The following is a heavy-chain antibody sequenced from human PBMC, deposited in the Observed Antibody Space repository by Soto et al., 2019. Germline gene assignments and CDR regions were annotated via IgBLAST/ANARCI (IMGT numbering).Heavy chain of an antibody. Sequence: PGGSLRLSCAASGFTFSSYGMHWVRQAPGKGLEWVAVISYDGSNKYYADSVKGRFTISRDNSKNTLYLQMNSLRAEDTAVYYCAKQSYYYYYGMDVWGQGTTVTVSS. V-gene: IGHV3-30*18. CDR1: GFTFSSYG. J-gene: IGHJ6*02. CDR3: AKQSYYYYYGMDV. CDR2: ISYDGSNK.